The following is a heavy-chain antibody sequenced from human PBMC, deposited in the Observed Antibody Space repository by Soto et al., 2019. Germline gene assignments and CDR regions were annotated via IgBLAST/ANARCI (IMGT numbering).Heavy chain of an antibody. D-gene: IGHD6-6*01. V-gene: IGHV1-69*13. CDR1: GGTFSSYA. CDR3: ARDDLHSLRSRGSSSHYYYGMDV. Sequence: GASVKVSCKASGGTFSSYAISWVRQAPGQGLEWMGGIIPIFGTANYAQKFQGRVTITADESTSTAYMELSSLRSEDTAVYYCARDDLHSLRSRGSSSHYYYGMDVWGQGTTVTVSS. J-gene: IGHJ6*02. CDR2: IIPIFGTA.